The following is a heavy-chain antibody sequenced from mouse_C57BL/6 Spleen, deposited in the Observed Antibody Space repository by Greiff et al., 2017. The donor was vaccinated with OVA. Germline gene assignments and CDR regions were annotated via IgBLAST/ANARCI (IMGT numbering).Heavy chain of an antibody. J-gene: IGHJ2*01. Sequence: VQLQQPGAELVKPGASVKLSCKASGYTFTSYWMHWVKQRPGQGLEWIGMIHPNSGSTNYNEKFKSKATLTVDKSSSTAYMQLSSLTSEDSAVYYCARDVTTVVAFDYWGQGTTLTVSS. CDR2: IHPNSGST. D-gene: IGHD1-1*01. V-gene: IGHV1-64*01. CDR1: GYTFTSYW. CDR3: ARDVTTVVAFDY.